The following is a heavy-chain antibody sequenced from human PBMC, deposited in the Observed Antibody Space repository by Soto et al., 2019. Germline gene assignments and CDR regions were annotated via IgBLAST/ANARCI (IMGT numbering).Heavy chain of an antibody. V-gene: IGHV3-23*01. CDR2: ISGSGGST. Sequence: EVQLLESGGGLVQPGGSLRLSCAASGFTFSSYAMSWVRQAPGKGLEWVSAISGSGGSTYYADSVKGRFTISRDNSKNTLYLQMNSLRAEDKAVYYCAKDLSGIAVADPYYYYYGMDVWGQETTVTVSS. CDR1: GFTFSSYA. J-gene: IGHJ6*02. D-gene: IGHD6-19*01. CDR3: AKDLSGIAVADPYYYYYGMDV.